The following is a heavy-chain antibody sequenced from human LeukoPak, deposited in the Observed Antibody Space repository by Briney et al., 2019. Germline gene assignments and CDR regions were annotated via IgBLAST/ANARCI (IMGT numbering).Heavy chain of an antibody. Sequence: ASVKVSCKASGYTFTGYYMHWVRQAPGQGLGWMGWINPNSGGTNYAQKFQGRVTMTRDTSISTAYMELSRLRSDDTAVYYCARKAYSSGWYYPHDYWGQGTLVTVSS. CDR2: INPNSGGT. CDR1: GYTFTGYY. CDR3: ARKAYSSGWYYPHDY. D-gene: IGHD6-19*01. V-gene: IGHV1-2*02. J-gene: IGHJ4*02.